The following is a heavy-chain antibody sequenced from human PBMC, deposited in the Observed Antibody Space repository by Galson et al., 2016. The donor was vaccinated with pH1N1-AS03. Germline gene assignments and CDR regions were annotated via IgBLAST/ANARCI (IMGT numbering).Heavy chain of an antibody. D-gene: IGHD6-19*01. CDR1: GFTFSIYW. V-gene: IGHV3-7*03. CDR2: TNPGGRGL. Sequence: SLRLSCAASGFTFSIYWMTWVRQTPGKGLEWVATTNPGGRGLYYADSLQGRFSISRDDAKNPLYLQMSSLRVDDTAVYYCARFGKNGWDLDSWGQGTLVSVSS. CDR3: ARFGKNGWDLDS. J-gene: IGHJ5*01.